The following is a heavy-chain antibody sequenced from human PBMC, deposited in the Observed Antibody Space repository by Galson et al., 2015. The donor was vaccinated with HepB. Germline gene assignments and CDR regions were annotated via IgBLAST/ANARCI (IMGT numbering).Heavy chain of an antibody. CDR3: ARDRGNGQLVGCLDY. CDR1: GFTFSSYG. V-gene: IGHV3-33*01. CDR2: IWYDGSNK. Sequence: SLRLSCAASGFTFSSYGMHWVRQAPGKGLEWVAVIWYDGSNKYYADSVKGRFTISRDNSKNTLYLQMNSLRAEDTAVYYCARDRGNGQLVGCLDYWGQGTLVTVSS. D-gene: IGHD6-13*01. J-gene: IGHJ4*02.